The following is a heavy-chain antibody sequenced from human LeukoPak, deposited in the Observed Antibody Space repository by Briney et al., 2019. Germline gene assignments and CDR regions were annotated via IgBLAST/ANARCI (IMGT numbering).Heavy chain of an antibody. Sequence: SETLSLTCAVYGGSFSGYYWSWIRQPPGKGLEWIGEINHSGSTNYNPSLKSRVTISVDTSKNQFSLKLSSVTAADTAVYYCARRVAATSFRDYWGQGTLVTVSS. D-gene: IGHD6-19*01. J-gene: IGHJ4*02. V-gene: IGHV4-34*01. CDR1: GGSFSGYY. CDR3: ARRVAATSFRDY. CDR2: INHSGST.